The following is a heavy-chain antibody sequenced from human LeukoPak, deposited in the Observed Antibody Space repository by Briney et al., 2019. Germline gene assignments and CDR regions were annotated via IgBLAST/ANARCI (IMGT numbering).Heavy chain of an antibody. CDR3: AKLGGGDCYFHFDI. D-gene: IGHD2-21*01. CDR1: GFTFSSYA. CDR2: ISGSGGST. J-gene: IGHJ3*02. Sequence: GGSLRLSCAASGFTFSSYAMSWVRQAPGKGLEWVSAISGSGGSTYYADSVKGRFTISRDNSKNTLYLQMNSLTAEDTAVYYSAKLGGGDCYFHFDIWGQGTMVTVSS. V-gene: IGHV3-23*01.